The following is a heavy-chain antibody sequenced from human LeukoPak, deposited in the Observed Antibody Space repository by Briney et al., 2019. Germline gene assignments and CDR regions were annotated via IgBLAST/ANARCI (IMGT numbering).Heavy chain of an antibody. J-gene: IGHJ4*02. CDR2: ISGDGRAI. D-gene: IGHD6-19*01. CDR3: ATSLSGWFGPSAYY. CDR1: GFTFSSYS. Sequence: GGSLRLSCAASGFTFSSYSINWVRQAPGKGLEWVSFISGDGRAIHYADSVRGRFTISADNARNSVFLQMNSLRAEDTAVYYCATSLSGWFGPSAYYCGQGTLVTVSS. V-gene: IGHV3-48*04.